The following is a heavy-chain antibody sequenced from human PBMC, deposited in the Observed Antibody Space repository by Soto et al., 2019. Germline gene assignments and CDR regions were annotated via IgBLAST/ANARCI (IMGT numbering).Heavy chain of an antibody. CDR3: ARGTVTTPLFDY. V-gene: IGHV1-69*02. D-gene: IGHD4-17*01. J-gene: IGHJ4*02. CDR1: GGTFSSYT. Sequence: QVQLVQSGAEVKKPGSSVKVSCKASGGTFSSYTISWVRQAPGQGLEWMGRIIPILGIANYAQKFQGRVTSTADKSTSTACMELSSLRSEDTAVYYCARGTVTTPLFDYWGQGPLVTVSS. CDR2: IIPILGIA.